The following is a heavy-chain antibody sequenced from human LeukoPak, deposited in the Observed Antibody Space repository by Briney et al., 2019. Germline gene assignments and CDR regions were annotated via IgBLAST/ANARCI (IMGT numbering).Heavy chain of an antibody. CDR3: ARDIRDYYDSSGYYYYYGMDV. D-gene: IGHD3-22*01. Sequence: GGSLRLSCAASGFTFSSYGMHWVRQAPGKGLEWVAVIWYDGSNKYYADSVKGRFTISRDNSKNTLYLQMNSLRAEDTAVYYCARDIRDYYDSSGYYYYYGMDVWGQGTTVTVSS. V-gene: IGHV3-33*01. J-gene: IGHJ6*02. CDR1: GFTFSSYG. CDR2: IWYDGSNK.